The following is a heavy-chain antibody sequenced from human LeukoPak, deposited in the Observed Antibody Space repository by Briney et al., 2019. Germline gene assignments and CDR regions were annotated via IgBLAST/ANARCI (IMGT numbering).Heavy chain of an antibody. Sequence: GGSLRLSCAASGFTFSDYYMSWIRQAPGKGLEWVSYISSSGSTIYYADSVKGRFTISRDNAKNSLYLQMNSLRAEDTAVYYCARDQAPYYYDSSGYGNAFDIWGQGTMVTVSS. CDR1: GFTFSDYY. D-gene: IGHD3-22*01. CDR2: ISSSGSTI. CDR3: ARDQAPYYYDSSGYGNAFDI. J-gene: IGHJ3*02. V-gene: IGHV3-11*01.